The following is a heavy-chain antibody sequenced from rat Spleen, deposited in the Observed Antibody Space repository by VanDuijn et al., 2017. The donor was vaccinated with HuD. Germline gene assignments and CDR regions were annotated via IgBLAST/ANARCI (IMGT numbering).Heavy chain of an antibody. D-gene: IGHD5-1*01. Sequence: EVQLVESGGGLVQPGRSLKLSCAASGFTFSNYDMAWVRQAPTKGLEWVASINAGGGNTYYRDSVKGRFTISRDNAENTVYLQMNSLRSEDTATYYCAKDNWEPPYFDYWGQGVMVTVSS. J-gene: IGHJ2*01. V-gene: IGHV5S23*01. CDR3: AKDNWEPPYFDY. CDR1: GFTFSNYD. CDR2: INAGGGNT.